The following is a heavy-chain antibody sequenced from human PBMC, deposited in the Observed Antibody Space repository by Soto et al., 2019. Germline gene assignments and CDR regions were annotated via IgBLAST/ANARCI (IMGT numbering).Heavy chain of an antibody. Sequence: GGSLRLSCAVSGFTFSSYEMNWVRQAPGKGLEWVSYIGTSGKTIYYADSVRGRFTISRYNAKNSLYLQMNSLRAEDTAVYFCASHRATYTGKFDYGLDVWGRGSTVTVSS. CDR1: GFTFSSYE. J-gene: IGHJ6*02. CDR3: ASHRATYTGKFDYGLDV. V-gene: IGHV3-48*03. D-gene: IGHD1-26*01. CDR2: IGTSGKTI.